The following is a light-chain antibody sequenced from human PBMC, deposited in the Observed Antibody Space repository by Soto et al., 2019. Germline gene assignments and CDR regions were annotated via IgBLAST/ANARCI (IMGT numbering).Light chain of an antibody. CDR2: AAS. Sequence: DIQLTQSPSFLSASVGDRVTITCRASQGISTYLAWYQQKPGKAPKLLIYAASTLQSGVPSRFSGSGSGTEFTLTISSLQPEDFATYYFQQLNPGFTFGPGTKVDI. V-gene: IGKV1-9*01. CDR3: QQLNPGFT. CDR1: QGISTY. J-gene: IGKJ3*01.